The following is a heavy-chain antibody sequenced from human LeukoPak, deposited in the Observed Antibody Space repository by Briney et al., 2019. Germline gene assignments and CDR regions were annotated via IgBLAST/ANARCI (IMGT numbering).Heavy chain of an antibody. Sequence: SETLSLTCTVSGGSISSSSYYWGWIRQPPGKGLEWIGSIYYSGSTYYNPSLKSRVTISVDTSKNQFSLKLSSVTAADTAVYYCARPRHYYDSSGYFKYYFDYWGQGTLVTASS. D-gene: IGHD3-22*01. J-gene: IGHJ4*02. V-gene: IGHV4-39*01. CDR1: GGSISSSSYY. CDR2: IYYSGST. CDR3: ARPRHYYDSSGYFKYYFDY.